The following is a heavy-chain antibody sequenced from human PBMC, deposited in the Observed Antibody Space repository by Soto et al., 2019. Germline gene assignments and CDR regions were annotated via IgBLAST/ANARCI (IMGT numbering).Heavy chain of an antibody. D-gene: IGHD2-15*01. Sequence: PREYLNISFNGSGYIFTSYCIGWVLQMPWKGLHRLGIIYPGDSDTRYSPSFQGQVSISADKSISTADLHWSSLKASDTAMYYRPRHQMLDIVEMATMDAFDIWGQGTM. CDR2: IYPGDSDT. CDR3: PRHQMLDIVEMATMDAFDI. V-gene: IGHV5-51*01. CDR1: GYIFTSYC. J-gene: IGHJ3*02.